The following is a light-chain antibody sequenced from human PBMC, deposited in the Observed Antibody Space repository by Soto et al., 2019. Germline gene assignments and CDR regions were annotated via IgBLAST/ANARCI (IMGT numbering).Light chain of an antibody. CDR1: QGIGSS. J-gene: IGKJ4*01. CDR2: ATS. Sequence: IQLTQSPSSLSASVGDRITITCRASQGIGSSLAWYQQKPGKAPHVLIYATSTLPSGVPSRFSGGGSRTDFTLSISGLLPEDCVTYFCQQVNTFPFTCGGGTRVDIK. V-gene: IGKV1-9*01. CDR3: QQVNTFPFT.